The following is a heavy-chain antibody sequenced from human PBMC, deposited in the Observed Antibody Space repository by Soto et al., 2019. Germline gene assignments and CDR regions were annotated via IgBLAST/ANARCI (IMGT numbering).Heavy chain of an antibody. J-gene: IGHJ4*02. D-gene: IGHD5-18*01. Sequence: QVQLQESGPGLVKPSGTLSLTCAVSGGSISSSNWWSWVRQPPGKGLEWIGEMYHSGSTNYNPSLKSRVTISVDKSKHQFSLKLSAVTAADTAVYYCVRAISAMAPFDYWGQGTLVTVSS. CDR2: MYHSGST. V-gene: IGHV4-4*02. CDR3: VRAISAMAPFDY. CDR1: GGSISSSNW.